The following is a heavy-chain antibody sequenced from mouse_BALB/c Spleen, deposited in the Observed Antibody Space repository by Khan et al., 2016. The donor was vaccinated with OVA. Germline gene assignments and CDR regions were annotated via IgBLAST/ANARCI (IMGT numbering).Heavy chain of an antibody. CDR3: TRTPGYYGSGYFDY. CDR1: GFTFSSYA. CDR2: ISSGGSYT. D-gene: IGHD1-1*01. Sequence: EVELVESGGGLVKPGGSLKLSCAASGFTFSSYAMSWVRQTPEKNLVWVATISSGGSYTFYPDSVKGRLTISRENAKKTLYSQMSSLRAEDTAIYYCTRTPGYYGSGYFDYCGQGTALTVAS. V-gene: IGHV5-9-3*01. J-gene: IGHJ2*01.